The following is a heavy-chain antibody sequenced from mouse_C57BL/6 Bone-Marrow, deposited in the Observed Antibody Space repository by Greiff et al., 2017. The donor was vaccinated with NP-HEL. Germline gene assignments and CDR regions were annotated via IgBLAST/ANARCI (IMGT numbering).Heavy chain of an antibody. Sequence: VQLQQSGPGLVAPSQSLSITCTVSGFSLTSYGVDWVRQSPGKGLAWLGVIWGVGSTNYNSALKSRLSISKDNSKSQVFLKMNSLQTDDTAMYYCASSPGYAMDYWGQGTSVTVSS. J-gene: IGHJ4*01. CDR3: ASSPGYAMDY. CDR2: IWGVGST. V-gene: IGHV2-6*01. CDR1: GFSLTSYG.